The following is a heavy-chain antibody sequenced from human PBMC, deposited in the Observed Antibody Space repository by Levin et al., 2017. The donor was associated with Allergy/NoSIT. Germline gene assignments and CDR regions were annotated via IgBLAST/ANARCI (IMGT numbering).Heavy chain of an antibody. D-gene: IGHD2-2*01. J-gene: IGHJ4*02. Sequence: GGSLRLSCVGSGFPFNTYDIRWVRQAPGKGLEWVSTISDTGATTHYADSVTGRFTVSRDNSKNTVYLQMNSLGAEDTALYYCARKACINCYGASDYWGQGTLVTVSS. CDR3: ARKACINCYGASDY. CDR2: ISDTGATT. CDR1: GFPFNTYD. V-gene: IGHV3-23*01.